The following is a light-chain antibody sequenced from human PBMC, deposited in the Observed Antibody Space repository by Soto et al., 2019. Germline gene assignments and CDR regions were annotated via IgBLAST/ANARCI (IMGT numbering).Light chain of an antibody. J-gene: IGKJ2*01. V-gene: IGKV3-20*01. CDR2: GTS. CDR3: QQFGSSIPHT. CDR1: QVIGSRY. Sequence: EIVMTQSPGTLSLSPGERATISCRASQVIGSRYLAWYHQKSGQAPRLLIYGTSSRATGIPDRFSGSGSGTDFTLTIRRLEPEDFGVYYCQQFGSSIPHTFGQGTKVDIK.